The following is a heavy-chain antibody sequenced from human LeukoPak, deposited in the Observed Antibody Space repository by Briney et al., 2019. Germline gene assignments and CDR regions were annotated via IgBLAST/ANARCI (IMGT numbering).Heavy chain of an antibody. D-gene: IGHD3-3*01. CDR3: ARDGRVWSGYPEPPYYYYYMDV. Sequence: ASVKVSCKASGGTFSSYAISWVRQAPGQGLEWMGRIIPILGIANYAQKFQGRVTITADKSTSTAYMELSSLRSEDTAVYYCARDGRVWSGYPEPPYYYYYMDVWGKGTTVTVSS. CDR2: IIPILGIA. J-gene: IGHJ6*03. CDR1: GGTFSSYA. V-gene: IGHV1-69*04.